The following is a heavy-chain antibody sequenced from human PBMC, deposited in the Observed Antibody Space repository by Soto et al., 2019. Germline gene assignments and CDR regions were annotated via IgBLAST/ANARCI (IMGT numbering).Heavy chain of an antibody. CDR2: IRSKANSYAT. CDR1: GFTFSGSA. J-gene: IGHJ4*02. V-gene: IGHV3-73*01. Sequence: EVQLVESGGGLVQPGGSLKLSCAASGFTFSGSAMHWVRQASGRGLEWVGRIRSKANSYATSYAASVKGRFTISRDDSQNTAYLQMNSLKTEDTAVYYCTGWDYWGQGNMVTVSS. CDR3: TGWDY.